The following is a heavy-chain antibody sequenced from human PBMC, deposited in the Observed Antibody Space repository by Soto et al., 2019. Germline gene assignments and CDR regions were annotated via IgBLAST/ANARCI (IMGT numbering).Heavy chain of an antibody. CDR2: SRNKANSYST. CDR1: GFTFSDHY. J-gene: IGHJ4*02. CDR3: ARFSGSYTRGLDY. V-gene: IGHV3-72*01. D-gene: IGHD1-26*01. Sequence: EVQLVESGGGLVQPGGSLRLSCAASGFTFSDHYMDWVRQAPGKGLEWVGRSRNKANSYSTEYAASVKGRFTISSDESKNPLYLQMNSLKTEDTAVYYCARFSGSYTRGLDYWGQGTLVTVSS.